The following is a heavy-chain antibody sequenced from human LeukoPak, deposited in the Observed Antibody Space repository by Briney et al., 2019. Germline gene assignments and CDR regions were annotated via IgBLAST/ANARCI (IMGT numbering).Heavy chain of an antibody. Sequence: SETLSLMWTVSGDSISSSSYYWGWIRQPPGKGLEWIGSIYYSGSTYYNTSLKSRVTVSVDTSKNQFSRKLSSVTAADTAVYYCARLRRNIANHWSQGTLVTVSS. CDR1: GDSISSSSYY. J-gene: IGHJ5*02. CDR3: ARLRRNIANH. D-gene: IGHD5-12*01. CDR2: IYYSGST. V-gene: IGHV4-39*01.